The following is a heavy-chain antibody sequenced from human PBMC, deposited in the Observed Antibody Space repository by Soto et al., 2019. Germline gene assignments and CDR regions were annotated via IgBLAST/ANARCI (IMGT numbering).Heavy chain of an antibody. V-gene: IGHV3-30-3*01. J-gene: IGHJ4*02. Sequence: QVQLVESGGGVVQPGRSLRLSCATSGFTFSSYAIHWVRQAPGNGLEWVAVISYDGSNKNYADSVKGRFTISRDNSNNTVDLQMNSLRAEDTSVYYCARDGVGVVPAAIRFDYWGQGTLVTVSS. CDR3: ARDGVGVVPAAIRFDY. CDR2: ISYDGSNK. CDR1: GFTFSSYA. D-gene: IGHD2-2*01.